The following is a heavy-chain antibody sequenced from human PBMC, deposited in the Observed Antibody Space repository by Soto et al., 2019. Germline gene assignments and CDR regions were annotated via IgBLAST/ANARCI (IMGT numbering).Heavy chain of an antibody. CDR1: GGSVSSGSYY. Sequence: PSETLSLTCTVSGGSVSSGSYYWSWIRQPPGKGLEWIGYIYYSGSTNYNPSLKSRVTISVDTSENQFSLKLSSVTAADTAVYYCARLVPAAAYGFDPWGQGTLVTVSS. J-gene: IGHJ5*02. V-gene: IGHV4-61*01. CDR2: IYYSGST. CDR3: ARLVPAAAYGFDP. D-gene: IGHD2-2*01.